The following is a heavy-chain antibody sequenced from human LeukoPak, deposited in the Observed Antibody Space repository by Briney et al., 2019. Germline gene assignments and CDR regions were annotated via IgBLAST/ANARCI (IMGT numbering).Heavy chain of an antibody. Sequence: PGGSLRLSCAASGFTFDDYAMHWVRQAPGKGLEWVSGISWNSGSIGYADSVKGRFTISRDNAKNSLYLQMNSLRAEDTALYYCAKDMKSQVWGSYRGDHAFDIWGQGTMVTVSS. D-gene: IGHD3-16*02. J-gene: IGHJ3*02. CDR2: ISWNSGSI. CDR3: AKDMKSQVWGSYRGDHAFDI. CDR1: GFTFDDYA. V-gene: IGHV3-9*01.